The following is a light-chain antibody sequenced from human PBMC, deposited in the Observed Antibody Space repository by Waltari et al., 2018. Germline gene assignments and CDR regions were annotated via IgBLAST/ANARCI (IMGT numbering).Light chain of an antibody. CDR2: DAS. V-gene: IGKV1-33*01. CDR1: QDISNY. J-gene: IGKJ2*01. CDR3: QQYDNLPYT. Sequence: DIQMTQSPSSLSASVGDRVTITCQASQDISNYLNWYQQKPGKAPKLLFYDASNLETGVPSSFSGSGSGTDFTFTISSLQPEDIATYYCQQYDNLPYTFGQGTKLEIK.